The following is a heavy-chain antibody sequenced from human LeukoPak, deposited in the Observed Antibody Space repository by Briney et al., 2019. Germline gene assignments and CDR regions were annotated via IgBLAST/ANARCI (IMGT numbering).Heavy chain of an antibody. CDR2: IYLGDSDT. V-gene: IGHV5-51*03. CDR3: ARYDNSGYLFDY. D-gene: IGHD3-22*01. CDR1: GYSFTSYW. Sequence: GESLKISCKGAGYSFTSYWIGWVRQMPGKGLDWMGIIYLGDSDTRYSPSFQGHVTISADKSISTAYLQWSSLKASDTAMYYCARYDNSGYLFDYWGQGTLVTVSS. J-gene: IGHJ4*02.